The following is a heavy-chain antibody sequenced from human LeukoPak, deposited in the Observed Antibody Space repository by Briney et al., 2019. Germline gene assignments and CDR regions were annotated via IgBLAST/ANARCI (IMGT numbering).Heavy chain of an antibody. D-gene: IGHD2/OR15-2a*01. V-gene: IGHV3-15*01. CDR2: LKSKADGGTI. J-gene: IGHJ1*01. CDR1: GFNISNAW. Sequence: GGSLRLSCEALGFNISNAWMSWVRQTPGKGLEWVGRLKSKADGGTIDFAAPVTDRFTISRDDSKNMMHLQLNSLGTEDSGVYFCTTDRLFFQHWGQGTVVTVS. CDR3: TTDRLFFQH.